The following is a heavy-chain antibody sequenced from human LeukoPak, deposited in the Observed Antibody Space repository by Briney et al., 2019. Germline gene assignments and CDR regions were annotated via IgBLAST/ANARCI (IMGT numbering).Heavy chain of an antibody. J-gene: IGHJ4*02. CDR2: ISGSGGST. CDR3: AKGDRRGYDYFDY. CDR1: GFTFNSYG. V-gene: IGHV3-23*01. D-gene: IGHD3-22*01. Sequence: GGSLRLSCAASGFTFNSYGMNWVRQAPGKGLEWVSLISGSGGSTYYTDSVKGRFTISRDNSKNTVYLQMNSLRAEDTAVYYCAKGDRRGYDYFDYWGQGTLVTVSS.